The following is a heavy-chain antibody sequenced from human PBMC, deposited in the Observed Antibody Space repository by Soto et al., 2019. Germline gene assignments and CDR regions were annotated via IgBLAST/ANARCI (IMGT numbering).Heavy chain of an antibody. Sequence: GXSVKYSCKASGYTFTSYYMHWVRQAPGQGLEWMGIINPSGGSTSYAQKFQGRVTMTRDTSTSTVYMELSSLRSEDTAVYYCVRDLCRHTMVRTFGYWGQGTLVTVSS. CDR3: VRDLCRHTMVRTFGY. V-gene: IGHV1-46*01. J-gene: IGHJ4*02. CDR1: GYTFTSYY. CDR2: INPSGGST. D-gene: IGHD3-10*01.